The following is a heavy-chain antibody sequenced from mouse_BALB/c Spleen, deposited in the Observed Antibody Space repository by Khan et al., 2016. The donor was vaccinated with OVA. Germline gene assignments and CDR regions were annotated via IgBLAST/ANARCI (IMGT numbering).Heavy chain of an antibody. Sequence: EVQLQESGPDLVKPSQSLSLTCTVTGYSITSGYSWHWIRQFPGNKLEWMGYIYHSGSINYNPSLKSRFSITRDTSKNLFFLQLNSVTNEDTATYYCARDGNYMDYWGQGTSVTVSS. CDR2: IYHSGSI. V-gene: IGHV3-1*02. CDR1: GYSITSGYS. J-gene: IGHJ4*01. D-gene: IGHD2-1*01. CDR3: ARDGNYMDY.